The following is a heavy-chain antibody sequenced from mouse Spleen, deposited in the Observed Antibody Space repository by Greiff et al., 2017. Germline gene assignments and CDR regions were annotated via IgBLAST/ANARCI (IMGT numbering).Heavy chain of an antibody. CDR2: INPSSGYT. J-gene: IGHJ1*01. Sequence: VQRVEPGAELVKPGASVKLSCKASGYTFTSYWMHWVKQRPGQGLEWIGYINPSSGYTKYNQKFKDKATLTADKSSSTAYMQLSSLTYEDSAVYYCATPYGRWYFDVWGAGTTVTVSS. D-gene: IGHD1-1*02. CDR1: GYTFTSYW. CDR3: ATPYGRWYFDV. V-gene: IGHV1-7*01.